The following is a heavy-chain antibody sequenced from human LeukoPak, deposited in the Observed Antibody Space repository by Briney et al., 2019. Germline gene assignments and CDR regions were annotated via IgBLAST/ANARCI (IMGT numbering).Heavy chain of an antibody. J-gene: IGHJ3*02. CDR3: ARSITMIVVVITNTDAFDI. D-gene: IGHD3-22*01. Sequence: GASVKVSCKASGYTFTGYYMHWVRQAPGQGLEWMGWINPNSGGTNYAQKFQGRVTMTRDTSISTAYMELSRLRSDDTAVYYCARSITMIVVVITNTDAFDIWGQGTMVTVSS. V-gene: IGHV1-2*02. CDR2: INPNSGGT. CDR1: GYTFTGYY.